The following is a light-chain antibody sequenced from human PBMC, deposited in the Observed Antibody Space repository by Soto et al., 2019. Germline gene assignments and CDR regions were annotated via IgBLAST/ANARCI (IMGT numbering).Light chain of an antibody. CDR2: DAS. V-gene: IGKV3-11*01. CDR1: QSISSK. J-gene: IGKJ2*01. Sequence: IVLTQSPATLSLSPGERATLSCKASQSISSKLAWYQKKPGQAPRLLLYDASNRATGIPARFSGSGSGTDFTLTISSLETEDFAVYYCQQRSNWPPYTFGQGTKVDIK. CDR3: QQRSNWPPYT.